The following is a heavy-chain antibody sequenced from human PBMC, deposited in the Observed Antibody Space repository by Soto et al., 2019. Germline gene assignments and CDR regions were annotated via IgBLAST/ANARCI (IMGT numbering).Heavy chain of an antibody. V-gene: IGHV4-59*01. Sequence: SETLSLTCPVSGCSISSYYWSWIRQPPGKGLEWIGYIYYSGSTNYNPSLKSRVTISVDTSKNQFSLKLSSVTAADTAVYYCARGRRYYYDSSGPGGAFDIWGQGTMVTVSS. D-gene: IGHD3-22*01. J-gene: IGHJ3*02. CDR3: ARGRRYYYDSSGPGGAFDI. CDR2: IYYSGST. CDR1: GCSISSYY.